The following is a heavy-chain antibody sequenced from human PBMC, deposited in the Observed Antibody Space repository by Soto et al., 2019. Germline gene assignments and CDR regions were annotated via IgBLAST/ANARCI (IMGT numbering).Heavy chain of an antibody. CDR3: ATGGRGYSSAPGFYFAF. V-gene: IGHV1-69*12. J-gene: IGHJ4*02. D-gene: IGHD5-18*01. CDR1: GGTFSSNA. Sequence: QVQLVQSGAEVTKPGSSVKVTCKASGGTFSSNAISWVRQAPGQGLEWMGGIIPIFGTAHYAQKFQGRVTITAAESTSKASMELSSLKSEDTAVYYCATGGRGYSSAPGFYFAFWGQGTLVTVSS. CDR2: IIPIFGTA.